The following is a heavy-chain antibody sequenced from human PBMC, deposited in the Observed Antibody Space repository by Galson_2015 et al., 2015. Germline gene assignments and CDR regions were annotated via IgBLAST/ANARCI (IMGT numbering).Heavy chain of an antibody. V-gene: IGHV3-53*01. CDR2: IYSGGST. CDR3: ATVTKPLRYFDS. Sequence: SLRLSCAASGFTFRNYWMVWVRQAPGKGLEWLSIIYSGGSTYYADSVKGRLAISRDNSKNTLDLQMNILRAEDTAVYYCATVTKPLRYFDSWGQGTLVTVSS. CDR1: GFTFRNYW. J-gene: IGHJ4*02. D-gene: IGHD3-9*01.